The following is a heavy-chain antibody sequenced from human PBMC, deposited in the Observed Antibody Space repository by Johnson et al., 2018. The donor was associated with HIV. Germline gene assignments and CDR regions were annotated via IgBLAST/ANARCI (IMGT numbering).Heavy chain of an antibody. V-gene: IGHV3-13*01. CDR3: ARGGSSGWSGFLAFDI. D-gene: IGHD6-19*01. CDR1: GYSFRNSA. CDR2: IGTAGDT. Sequence: VQLVESGGGVVQPGRSLRLSCVASGYSFRNSAMHWVRQAPGKGLEWVSAIGTAGDTYYPGSVKGRFTISRENPKNSLYLQMNSLRAGDTAIYYCARGGSSGWSGFLAFDIWGQGTMVTVSS. J-gene: IGHJ3*02.